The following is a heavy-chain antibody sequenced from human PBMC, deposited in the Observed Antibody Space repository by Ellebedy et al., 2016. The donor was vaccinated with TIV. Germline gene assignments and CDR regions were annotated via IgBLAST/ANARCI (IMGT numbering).Heavy chain of an antibody. J-gene: IGHJ4*02. V-gene: IGHV5-51*01. D-gene: IGHD3-3*01. Sequence: GESLKISCKGSGYSFTSYWIGWLRQMPGKGLEWMGIIYPGDSDTRYSPSFQGQVTISADKSISTAYLQWSSLKASDTAMYYCARRIYDFWSGLYYFDYWGQGTLVTVSS. CDR3: ARRIYDFWSGLYYFDY. CDR1: GYSFTSYW. CDR2: IYPGDSDT.